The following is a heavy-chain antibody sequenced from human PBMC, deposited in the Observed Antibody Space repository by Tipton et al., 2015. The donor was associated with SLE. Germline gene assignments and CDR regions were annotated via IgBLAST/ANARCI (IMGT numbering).Heavy chain of an antibody. D-gene: IGHD1-26*01. J-gene: IGHJ5*02. CDR2: ISYDGSNK. Sequence: SLRLSCAASGFTFSSYAMHWVRQAPGKGLEWVAVISYDGSNKYYADSVKGRFTISRDNSKNTLYLQMNSLRAEDTAVYYCARDLGIVGATDWFDPWGQGTLVTVSS. CDR1: GFTFSSYA. CDR3: ARDLGIVGATDWFDP. V-gene: IGHV3-30*04.